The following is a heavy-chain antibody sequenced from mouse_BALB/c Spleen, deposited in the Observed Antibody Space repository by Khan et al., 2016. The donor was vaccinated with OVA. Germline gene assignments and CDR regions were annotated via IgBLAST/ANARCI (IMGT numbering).Heavy chain of an antibody. Sequence: EVELVESGGGSVKPGGSLKLSCAVSGFTFSSYVMSWIRQTPEKRLEWVASISSGGSTYYPDSVKGRFTISMDNARNVVSLKMSSLMSEDMAMYYCAREAYRYDEYYFDYWGQGTTLTVSS. CDR2: ISSGGST. J-gene: IGHJ2*01. V-gene: IGHV5-6-5*01. CDR1: GFTFSSYV. D-gene: IGHD2-12*01. CDR3: AREAYRYDEYYFDY.